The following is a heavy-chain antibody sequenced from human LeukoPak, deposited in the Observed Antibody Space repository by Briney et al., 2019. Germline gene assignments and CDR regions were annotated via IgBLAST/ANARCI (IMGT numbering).Heavy chain of an antibody. J-gene: IGHJ4*02. CDR2: IKQDGSEK. Sequence: GGSLRLSCAASGFTFSSYWMSWVRQAPGKGLEWVANIKQDGSEKYYVDSVKGRFTISRDSAKNSLYLQMNSLRAEDTAVYYCAREVSYYYGSGSYYKSNYFDYWGQGTLVTVSS. D-gene: IGHD3-10*01. CDR3: AREVSYYYGSGSYYKSNYFDY. CDR1: GFTFSSYW. V-gene: IGHV3-7*03.